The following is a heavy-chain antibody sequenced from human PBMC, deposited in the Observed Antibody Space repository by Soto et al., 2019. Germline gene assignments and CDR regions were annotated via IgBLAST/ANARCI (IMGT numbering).Heavy chain of an antibody. Sequence: ASVKVSCKASGYTFTSYAMHWVRQAPGQRLEWMGWINAGNGNTKYSQKFQGRVTITRDTSASTAYMELSSLRSEDTAVYYCARVPSSGWYFAFDIWGQGTMVPVPS. D-gene: IGHD6-19*01. CDR2: INAGNGNT. CDR1: GYTFTSYA. V-gene: IGHV1-3*01. J-gene: IGHJ3*02. CDR3: ARVPSSGWYFAFDI.